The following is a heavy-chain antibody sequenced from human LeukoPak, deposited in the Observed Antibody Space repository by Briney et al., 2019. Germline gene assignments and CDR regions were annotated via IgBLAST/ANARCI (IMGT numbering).Heavy chain of an antibody. Sequence: GRSLRLSCAASGFTFSSYAMHWVRQAPGKGLEWVAVISYDGSNKYYADSVKGRFTISRDNSKNTLYLQMNSLRSEDTAVYYCARGPPSFMVRGVTRRFDPWGQGTLVTVSS. D-gene: IGHD3-10*01. J-gene: IGHJ5*02. CDR2: ISYDGSNK. V-gene: IGHV3-30*04. CDR3: ARGPPSFMVRGVTRRFDP. CDR1: GFTFSSYA.